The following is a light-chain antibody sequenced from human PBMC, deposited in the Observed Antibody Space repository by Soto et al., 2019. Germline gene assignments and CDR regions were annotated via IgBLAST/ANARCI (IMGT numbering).Light chain of an antibody. V-gene: IGKV3-11*01. CDR2: EAS. CDR1: LSISNS. J-gene: IGKJ5*01. Sequence: EIVLTQAPATLSLSPGERATVSCRSSLSISNSLAWYQQKPGQAPRLLIYEASNRATGIPARFSGSGSGTDFTLTISSLEPEDFAVYYCQQRGEWPPGATFGQGTRLEN. CDR3: QQRGEWPPGAT.